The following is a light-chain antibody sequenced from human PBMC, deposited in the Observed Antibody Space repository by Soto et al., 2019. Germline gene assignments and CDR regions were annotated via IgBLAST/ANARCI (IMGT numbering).Light chain of an antibody. Sequence: QSVLTQPASVSDSPGQSITISCTGTSSDVGGSNFVSWYQQHPGKPPKLIIYDVANRPSGASNRFSGSKSGSTASLIISRLQTEDEADYYCVSYTSSTTYVFGTGTKV. J-gene: IGLJ1*01. CDR2: DVA. CDR3: VSYTSSTTYV. CDR1: SSDVGGSNF. V-gene: IGLV2-14*03.